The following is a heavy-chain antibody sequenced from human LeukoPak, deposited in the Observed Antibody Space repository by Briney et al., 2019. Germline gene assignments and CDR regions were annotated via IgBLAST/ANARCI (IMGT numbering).Heavy chain of an antibody. V-gene: IGHV3-64D*06. CDR1: GFTFSSYA. CDR2: ISSNGGST. J-gene: IGHJ1*01. Sequence: GSLRLSCSASGFTFSSYAMHWVRQAPGKGLEYVSAISSNGGSTYYADSVKGRFTISRDNSKNTLYLQMSSLRAEDTAVFYCVKGVGCSTSPNLGRHWGQGTLVTVSS. CDR3: VKGVGCSTSPNLGRH. D-gene: IGHD2-2*01.